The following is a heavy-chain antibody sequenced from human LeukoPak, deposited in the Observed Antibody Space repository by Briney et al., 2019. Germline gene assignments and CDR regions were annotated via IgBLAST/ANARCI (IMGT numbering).Heavy chain of an antibody. D-gene: IGHD6-13*01. V-gene: IGHV4-4*07. J-gene: IGHJ5*02. Sequence: SETLSLTCTVSGGSISSYYWSWIRQPAGKGLEWIGRIYTSGSTNYNPSLKSRVTMSVDTSKNQFSLKLSSVTAADTAVYYCARDRRSSWYPNWFDPWGQGTLVTVSS. CDR3: ARDRRSSWYPNWFDP. CDR2: IYTSGST. CDR1: GGSISSYY.